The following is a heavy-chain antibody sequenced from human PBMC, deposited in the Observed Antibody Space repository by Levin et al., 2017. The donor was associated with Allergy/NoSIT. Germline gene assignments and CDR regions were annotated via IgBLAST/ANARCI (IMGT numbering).Heavy chain of an antibody. CDR3: ARAAYYDFWSGYYTGGWFDP. CDR2: ISSSSSYI. D-gene: IGHD3-3*01. CDR1: GFTFSSYS. Sequence: PGGSLRLSCAASGFTFSSYSMNWVRQAPGKGLEWVSSISSSSSYIYYADSVKGRFTISRDNAKNSLYLQMNSLRAEDTAVYYCARAAYYDFWSGYYTGGWFDPWGQGTLVTVSS. V-gene: IGHV3-21*01. J-gene: IGHJ5*02.